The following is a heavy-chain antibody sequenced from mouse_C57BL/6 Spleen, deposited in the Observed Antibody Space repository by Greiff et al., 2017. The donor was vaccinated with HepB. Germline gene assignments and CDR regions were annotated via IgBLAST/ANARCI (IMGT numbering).Heavy chain of an antibody. D-gene: IGHD1-1*01. V-gene: IGHV5-6*01. CDR3: ARHPHYGSSYDWYFDV. CDR2: ISSGGSYT. Sequence: EVKLVESGGDLVKPGGSLKLSCAASGFTFSSYGMSWVRQTPDKRLEWVATISSGGSYTYYPDSVKGRFTISRDNAKNTLYLQMSSLKSEDTAMYYCARHPHYGSSYDWYFDVWGTGTTVTVSS. J-gene: IGHJ1*03. CDR1: GFTFSSYG.